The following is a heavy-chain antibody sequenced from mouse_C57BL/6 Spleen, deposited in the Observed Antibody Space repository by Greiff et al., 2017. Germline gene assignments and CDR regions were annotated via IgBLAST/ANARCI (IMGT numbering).Heavy chain of an antibody. CDR2: ISSGSSTI. CDR1: GFTFSDYG. V-gene: IGHV5-17*01. J-gene: IGHJ4*01. CDR3: ARAPNWDLYAMDY. Sequence: EVKLMESGGGLVKPGGSLKLSCAASGFTFSDYGMHWVRQAPEKGLEWVAYISSGSSTIYYADTVKGRFTISRDNAKNTLFLQMTSLRSEDTAMYYCARAPNWDLYAMDYWGQGTSVTVSS. D-gene: IGHD4-1*01.